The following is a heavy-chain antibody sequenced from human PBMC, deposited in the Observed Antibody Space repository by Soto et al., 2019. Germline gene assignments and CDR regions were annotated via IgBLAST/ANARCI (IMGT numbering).Heavy chain of an antibody. V-gene: IGHV4-59*08. CDR2: IQYNGYS. D-gene: IGHD1-26*01. Sequence: QVQLQESGPGLVKPSETLSLTCTVSGGSITNYYCSWFRQPPGKVLEWIGYIQYNGYSAYNLSLKSRVTMSMDTSKTHFSLMLESVTATDTALYYCARHGFGSLHGLVDVCGQGTTVIVSS. CDR3: ARHGFGSLHGLVDV. J-gene: IGHJ6*02. CDR1: GGSITNYY.